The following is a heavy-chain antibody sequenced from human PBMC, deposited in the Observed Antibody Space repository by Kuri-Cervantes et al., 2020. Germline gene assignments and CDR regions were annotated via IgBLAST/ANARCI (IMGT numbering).Heavy chain of an antibody. J-gene: IGHJ5*02. CDR2: IDAGNGKT. CDR1: GYTFSSFA. D-gene: IGHD3-10*01. V-gene: IGHV1-3*01. Sequence: ASVKVSCKASGYTFSSFAIHWVRQAPGQRLEWIGWIDAGNGKTKYSQNFQDRVTITRDTSASTVYMELNSLTSEDTAVYYCARVRQPDNWFDPWGQGTLVTVSS. CDR3: ARVRQPDNWFDP.